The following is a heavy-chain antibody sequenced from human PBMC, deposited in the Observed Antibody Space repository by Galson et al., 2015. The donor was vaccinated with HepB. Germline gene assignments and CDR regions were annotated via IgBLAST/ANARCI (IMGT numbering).Heavy chain of an antibody. Sequence: SVKVSCKASGYTFTGYYMHWVRQAPGQGLEWMGWINPNSGGTNYAQKFQGWVTMTRDTSISTAYMELSRLRSDDTAVYYCARGVGTYIAARPKDWFDPWGQGTLVTVSS. CDR2: INPNSGGT. CDR3: ARGVGTYIAARPKDWFDP. V-gene: IGHV1-2*04. J-gene: IGHJ5*02. CDR1: GYTFTGYY. D-gene: IGHD6-6*01.